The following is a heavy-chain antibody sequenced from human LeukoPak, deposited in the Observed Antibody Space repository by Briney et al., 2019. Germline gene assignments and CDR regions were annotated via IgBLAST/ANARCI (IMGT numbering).Heavy chain of an antibody. Sequence: PGGSLRLSCAASGFTFSSQWMGWVRQAPGKGLEWVSYISSSGSTIYYADSVKGRFTISRDNAKNSLYLQMNSLRAEDTAVYYCARAYLGAFDIWGQGTMVTVSS. CDR3: ARAYLGAFDI. CDR1: GFTFSSQW. V-gene: IGHV3-48*03. J-gene: IGHJ3*02. CDR2: ISSSGSTI.